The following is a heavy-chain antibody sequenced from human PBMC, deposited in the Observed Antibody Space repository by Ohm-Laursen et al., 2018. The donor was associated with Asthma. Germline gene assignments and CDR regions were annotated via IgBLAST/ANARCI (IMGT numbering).Heavy chain of an antibody. J-gene: IGHJ4*02. Sequence: SVKVSCEPAGGSMRSYSFSWVRQAPGQGLEWIGGIIPIIGTPDYAQRFHDRVKITADEYSNTVYMELSSLRSEDTALYYCARTPTTSGWYYGVYWDQGTLVTVSS. CDR2: IIPIIGTP. V-gene: IGHV1-69*13. D-gene: IGHD6-19*01. CDR3: ARTPTTSGWYYGVY. CDR1: GGSMRSYS.